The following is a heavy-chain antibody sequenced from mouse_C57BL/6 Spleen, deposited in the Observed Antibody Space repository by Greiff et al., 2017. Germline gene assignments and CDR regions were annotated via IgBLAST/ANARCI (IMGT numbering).Heavy chain of an antibody. D-gene: IGHD1-1*01. CDR2: IYPSDSET. V-gene: IGHV1-61*01. J-gene: IGHJ4*01. CDR1: GYTFTSYW. Sequence: VQLQQPGAELVRPGSSVKLSCKASGYTFTSYWMDWVKQRPGQGLEWIGNIYPSDSETHYNQKFKDKATLTVDKSSSTAYMQLSSLTSEDSAVYYCARGYYGSRGAMDYWGQGTSVTVSS. CDR3: ARGYYGSRGAMDY.